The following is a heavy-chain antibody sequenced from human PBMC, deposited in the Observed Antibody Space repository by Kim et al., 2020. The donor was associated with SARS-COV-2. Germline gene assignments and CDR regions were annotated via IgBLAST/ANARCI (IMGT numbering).Heavy chain of an antibody. J-gene: IGHJ3*02. V-gene: IGHV1-3*01. CDR1: GYTFTSYA. Sequence: ASVKVSCKASGYTFTSYAMHWVRQAPGQRLEWMGWINAGNGNTKYSQKFQGRVTITRDTSASTAYMELSSLRSEDTAVYYCARPRGDIVVVPAAIGAFGYYGSGSYYESAFDIWGQGTMVTVSS. D-gene: IGHD2-2*02. CDR3: ARPRGDIVVVPAAIGAFGYYGSGSYYESAFDI. CDR2: INAGNGNT.